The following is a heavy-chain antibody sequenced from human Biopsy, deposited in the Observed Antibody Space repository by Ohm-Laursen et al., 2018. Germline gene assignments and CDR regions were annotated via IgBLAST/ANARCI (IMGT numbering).Heavy chain of an antibody. D-gene: IGHD3-22*01. J-gene: IGHJ6*02. CDR1: GESFNGYY. CDR2: INHSGRT. CDR3: VRGVDYYDPYHYYALDV. V-gene: IGHV4-34*01. Sequence: TLSLTCAVYGESFNGYYWSWTRQTPGQGLEWNGEINHSGRTKYNPSLKSRVTISVDTSKNQFPLKVRSVTAADTAVYYCVRGVDYYDPYHYYALDVWGQGTTVTVSS.